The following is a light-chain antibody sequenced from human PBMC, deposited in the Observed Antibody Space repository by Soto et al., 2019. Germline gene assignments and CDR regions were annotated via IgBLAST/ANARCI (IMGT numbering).Light chain of an antibody. CDR1: QAVSTNY. J-gene: IGKJ2*01. V-gene: IGKV3-20*01. CDR3: HQYGHSPYT. CDR2: GAS. Sequence: IVLTQSPGTLSLSPGERATLSCRASQAVSTNYLAWYQQKPGQAPRLLIFGASSRATGIPDRFSGSGSGTDFTRTISTLEHEDVAVFFCHQYGHSPYTFGQGTKLEIK.